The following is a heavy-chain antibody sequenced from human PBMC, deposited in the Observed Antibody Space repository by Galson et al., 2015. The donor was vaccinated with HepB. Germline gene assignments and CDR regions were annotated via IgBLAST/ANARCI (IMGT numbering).Heavy chain of an antibody. CDR2: IYPADSDT. CDR3: ARRANGFDT. V-gene: IGHV5-51*01. D-gene: IGHD5-12*01. CDR1: GYSFTAYW. J-gene: IGHJ3*02. Sequence: QSGAEVKKPGESLKISCEGSGYSFTAYWLAWMRQMPGKGPEWMGAIYPADSDTRYSPSFQGQVIISADRSTSTAYLQWSSLKASDTAMYFCARRANGFDTWGQGTMVTVSS.